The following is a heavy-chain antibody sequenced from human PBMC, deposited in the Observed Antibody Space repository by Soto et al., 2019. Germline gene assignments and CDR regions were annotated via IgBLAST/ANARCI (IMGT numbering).Heavy chain of an antibody. CDR2: IFYTGTT. V-gene: IGHV4-59*08. Sequence: SETLSLTGAVYGDSISGYYWNWIRQPPGRGLEWIGFIFYTGTTKYNPSLKSRVTISIDTSKNQFSLRLTSVTSEDTALYYCVRLGGLRGSGTDLEAFDMWGQGTMVTVSS. D-gene: IGHD3-10*01. CDR1: GDSISGYY. J-gene: IGHJ3*02. CDR3: VRLGGLRGSGTDLEAFDM.